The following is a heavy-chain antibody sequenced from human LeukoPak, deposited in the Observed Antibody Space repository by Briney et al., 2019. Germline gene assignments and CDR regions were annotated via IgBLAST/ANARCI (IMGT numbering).Heavy chain of an antibody. CDR1: GGSISSAGYY. D-gene: IGHD2-2*02. CDR3: ARGEDCSSTSCYTHLGY. V-gene: IGHV4-61*02. J-gene: IGHJ4*02. Sequence: PSETLSLTCSVSGGSISSAGYYWSWIRQPAGKGLEWIGRIYTSGSTNYNPSLKSRVTISVDTSKNQFSLKLSSVTAADTAVYYCARGEDCSSTSCYTHLGYWGQGTLVTVSS. CDR2: IYTSGST.